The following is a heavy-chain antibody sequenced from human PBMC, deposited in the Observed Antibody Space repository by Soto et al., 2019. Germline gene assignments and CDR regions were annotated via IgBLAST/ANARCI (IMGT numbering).Heavy chain of an antibody. V-gene: IGHV4-30-4*01. CDR1: GGSISSGDYY. D-gene: IGHD6-13*01. CDR3: ARATSSDGIAADAFDY. J-gene: IGHJ4*02. Sequence: QVQLQESGPGLVKPSQTLSLTCTVSGGSISSGDYYWSWIRQPPGKGLEWIGYIYYSGSTYYNPSLKSRVTNSVATSKNHFSLKLSSVTAADTAVYYCARATSSDGIAADAFDYWGQGTLVTVSS. CDR2: IYYSGST.